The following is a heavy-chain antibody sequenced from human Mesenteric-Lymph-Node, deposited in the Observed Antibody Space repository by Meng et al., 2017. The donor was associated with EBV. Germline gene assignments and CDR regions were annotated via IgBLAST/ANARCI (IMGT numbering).Heavy chain of an antibody. Sequence: LEVPGLGLWSPSEPLSLPCTVSGASISSSGYYGGWIRQPPGKGLEWIGSIYYSGTTHYNPSLKSRVTILVDTSKNQFSLRLRSVTAADTAVYYCARISHYFDSSGSQQYYFDYWGQGTLVTVSS. CDR1: GASISSSGYY. CDR2: IYYSGTT. CDR3: ARISHYFDSSGSQQYYFDY. V-gene: IGHV4-39*07. J-gene: IGHJ4*02. D-gene: IGHD3-22*01.